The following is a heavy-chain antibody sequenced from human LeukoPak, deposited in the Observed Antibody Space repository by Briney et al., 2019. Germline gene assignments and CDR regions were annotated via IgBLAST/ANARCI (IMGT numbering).Heavy chain of an antibody. J-gene: IGHJ4*02. V-gene: IGHV1-58*01. CDR3: ARSYSSSPRVFDY. D-gene: IGHD6-6*01. CDR1: GFTFSTSA. Sequence: SVKVSCKASGFTFSTSAVQWVRQARGQRLEWIGWLVVGSGNTNYAQKFQERVTLTRDMSSSTAYMELRSLRSDDTAVYYCARSYSSSPRVFDYWGQGTLVTVSS. CDR2: LVVGSGNT.